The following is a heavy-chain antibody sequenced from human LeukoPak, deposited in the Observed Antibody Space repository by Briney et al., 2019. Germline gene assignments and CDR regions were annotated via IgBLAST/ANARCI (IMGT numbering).Heavy chain of an antibody. Sequence: SETLSLTCTVSGGSMSSHYWSWIRQPPGKGLEWIGYIYYSGSTNYNPSFRSRVTMSVDTSKNQFSLKLSSVTAADTAVYYCARAGSGYDPWGQGALVIVSS. CDR1: GGSMSSHY. D-gene: IGHD6-19*01. V-gene: IGHV4-59*11. CDR3: ARAGSGYDP. J-gene: IGHJ5*02. CDR2: IYYSGST.